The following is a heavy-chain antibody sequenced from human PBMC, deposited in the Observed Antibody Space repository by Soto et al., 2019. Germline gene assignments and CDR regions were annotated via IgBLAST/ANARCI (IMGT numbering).Heavy chain of an antibody. D-gene: IGHD3-9*01. CDR1: GYTFTSYA. CDR3: ARDFGQYLRYFDWLSGPLDYYYGMDV. Sequence: GASVKVSCKASGYTFTSYAMHWVRQAPGQRLEWMGWINAGNGNTKYSQKFQGRVTITRDTSASTAYMELSSLRSEDTAVYYCARDFGQYLRYFDWLSGPLDYYYGMDVWGQGTTVTVSS. J-gene: IGHJ6*02. V-gene: IGHV1-3*01. CDR2: INAGNGNT.